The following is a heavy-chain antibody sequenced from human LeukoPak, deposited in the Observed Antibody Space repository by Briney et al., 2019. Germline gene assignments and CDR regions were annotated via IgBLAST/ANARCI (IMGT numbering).Heavy chain of an antibody. CDR3: ARDNWGIDY. J-gene: IGHJ4*02. V-gene: IGHV3-74*01. Sequence: GSLRLSCAASGSTFSSHWMHWVRHGPGKGLVWVARISADGTISSYGDAVRGRLTISRDNAKNTVYLEMNTLRAEDTAVYYCARDNWGIDYWGQGALVTVSS. CDR1: GSTFSSHW. CDR2: ISADGTIS. D-gene: IGHD3-16*01.